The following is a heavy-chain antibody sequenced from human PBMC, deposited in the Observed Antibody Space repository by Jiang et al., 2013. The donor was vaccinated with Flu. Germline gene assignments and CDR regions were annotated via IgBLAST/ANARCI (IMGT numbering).Heavy chain of an antibody. CDR1: GGSISSYY. D-gene: IGHD6-6*01. V-gene: IGHV4-59*01. CDR3: ARGLGQLATYYFDY. J-gene: IGHJ4*02. Sequence: GSGLVKPSETLSLTCTVSGGSISSYYWSWIRQPPGKGLEWIGYIYYSGSTNYNPSLKSRVTISVDTSKNQFSLKLSSVTAADTAVYYCARGLGQLATYYFDYWGQGTLVTVSS. CDR2: IYYSGST.